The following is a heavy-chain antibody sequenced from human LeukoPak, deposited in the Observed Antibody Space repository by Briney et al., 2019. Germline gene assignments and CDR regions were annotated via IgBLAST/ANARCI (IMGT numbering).Heavy chain of an antibody. V-gene: IGHV3-23*01. J-gene: IGHJ4*02. CDR1: GFPLSSYA. CDR3: ARAPVTSCRGALCYPFDY. Sequence: GGSLRLSCAASGFPLSSYAMGWVRQGPGKGLEWVAATSSSDPGTYHADSVRGRFTISRDNSKNTLYLQMNRLRVEDAAVYYCARAPVTSCRGALCYPFDYWGRGTLVTVSS. CDR2: TSSSDPGT. D-gene: IGHD2-15*01.